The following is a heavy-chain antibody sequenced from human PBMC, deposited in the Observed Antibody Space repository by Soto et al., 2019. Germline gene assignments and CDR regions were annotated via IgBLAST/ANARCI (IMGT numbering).Heavy chain of an antibody. CDR1: GGTFSSYA. D-gene: IGHD3-22*01. J-gene: IGHJ4*02. Sequence: GASVKVSCKASGGTFSSYAICWVRQAPGQGLEWMGGIIPIFGTANYAQKFQGRVTITADESTSTAYMELSSLRSEDTAVYYCARDRTRYYYDSSGQRSHFDYWGQGTLVTVSS. CDR3: ARDRTRYYYDSSGQRSHFDY. CDR2: IIPIFGTA. V-gene: IGHV1-69*13.